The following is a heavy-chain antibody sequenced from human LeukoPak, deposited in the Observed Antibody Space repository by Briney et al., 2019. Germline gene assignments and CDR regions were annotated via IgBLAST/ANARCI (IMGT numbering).Heavy chain of an antibody. D-gene: IGHD2-2*01. V-gene: IGHV3-64D*06. CDR3: LKDSVPADRGHTLDY. CDR1: GFTFSSYA. Sequence: PGGSLRLSCSASGFTFSSYAMHWVRQAPGKGLEYVSAISSNGGSTYYADSVKGRFTISRDNSKNTLYLQMSSLSAEDRAAYYSLKDSVPADRGHTLDYWGQGTLVTVSS. J-gene: IGHJ4*02. CDR2: ISSNGGST.